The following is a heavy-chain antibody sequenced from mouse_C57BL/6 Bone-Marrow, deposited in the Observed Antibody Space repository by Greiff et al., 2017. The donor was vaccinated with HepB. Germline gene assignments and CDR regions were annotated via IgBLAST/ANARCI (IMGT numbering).Heavy chain of an antibody. D-gene: IGHD2-3*01. Sequence: QVHVKQSGAELVRPGTSVKVSCKASGYAFTNYLIEWVKQRPGQGLEWIGVINPGSGGTNYNEKFKGKATLTADKSSSTAYMQLSSLTSEDSAVYFCARSPIYDGYYKDFDYWGQGTTLTVSS. CDR3: ARSPIYDGYYKDFDY. V-gene: IGHV1-54*01. J-gene: IGHJ2*01. CDR1: GYAFTNYL. CDR2: INPGSGGT.